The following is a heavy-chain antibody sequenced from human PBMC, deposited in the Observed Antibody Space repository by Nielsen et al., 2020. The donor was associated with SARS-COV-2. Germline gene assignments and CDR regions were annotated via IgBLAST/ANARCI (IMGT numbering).Heavy chain of an antibody. CDR2: IYYSGST. D-gene: IGHD3-16*01. Sequence: SETLSLTCTVSGGSISSYYWSWIRQPPGKGLEWIGYIYYSGSTNYNPSLKSRVTISVDTSKNQFSLKLSSVTAADTAVYYCASGLRFYWLDVWGQGATVTVSS. V-gene: IGHV4-59*01. CDR3: ASGLRFYWLDV. CDR1: GGSISSYY. J-gene: IGHJ6*02.